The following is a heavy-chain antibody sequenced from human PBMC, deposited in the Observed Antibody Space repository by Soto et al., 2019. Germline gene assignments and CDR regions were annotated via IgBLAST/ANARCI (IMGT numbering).Heavy chain of an antibody. J-gene: IGHJ4*02. V-gene: IGHV4-34*01. CDR3: ARHSSGWWDSPFDY. D-gene: IGHD6-19*01. CDR2: INHSGST. Sequence: QVQLQQWGAGLLKPSETLSLTCAVYGGSFSGYYWSWIRQPPGKGLEWIGEINHSGSTNYNPSLKSRVTISVDTSKNQFSLKLSSVTAADTAVYYCARHSSGWWDSPFDYWGQGTLVTVSS. CDR1: GGSFSGYY.